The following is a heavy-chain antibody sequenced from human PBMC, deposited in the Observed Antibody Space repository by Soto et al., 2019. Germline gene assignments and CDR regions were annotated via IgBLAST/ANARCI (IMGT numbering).Heavy chain of an antibody. V-gene: IGHV3-23*01. CDR3: AKRGSASQFDY. D-gene: IGHD3-10*01. Sequence: EVQLLESGGGLVQPGGSLRLSCAASGFTFSSYAMSWVRQAPGKWLDWASFISGSGGSTYYAASVKRRFTISRDNSKNTLYLQMNSLRAEDTAVYYCAKRGSASQFDYWDQGTLVTVAS. CDR2: ISGSGGST. CDR1: GFTFSSYA. J-gene: IGHJ4*02.